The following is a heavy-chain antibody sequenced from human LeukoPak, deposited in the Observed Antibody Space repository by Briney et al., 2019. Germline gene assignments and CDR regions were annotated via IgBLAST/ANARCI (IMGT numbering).Heavy chain of an antibody. CDR1: GYDFTSYA. Sequence: GASVKVSCKTSGYDFTSYAMHWVRQAPGQRLEWMGWINVVNDNTKLSQKFQGRVTITSDTSASTAYMEMSSLRSDDTAVYYCARGTLAAADSFKADYWGQGTLVTVSS. CDR2: INVVNDNT. J-gene: IGHJ4*02. D-gene: IGHD6-13*01. CDR3: ARGTLAAADSFKADY. V-gene: IGHV1-3*01.